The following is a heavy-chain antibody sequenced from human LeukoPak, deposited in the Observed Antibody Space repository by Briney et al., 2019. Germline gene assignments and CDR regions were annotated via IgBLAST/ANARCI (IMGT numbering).Heavy chain of an antibody. CDR2: ISSDESNT. J-gene: IGHJ4*02. D-gene: IGHD3-3*01. V-gene: IGHV3-30*01. Sequence: GGSLRLSCESSGFSFFAYTLHWVRQTPDRGLESVGFISSDESNTFYSESVKGRFTISRDDSRNTFYLHMTGLRPEDTAVYYCARAWSGDLDYWGQGTAVIVSS. CDR1: GFSFFAYT. CDR3: ARAWSGDLDY.